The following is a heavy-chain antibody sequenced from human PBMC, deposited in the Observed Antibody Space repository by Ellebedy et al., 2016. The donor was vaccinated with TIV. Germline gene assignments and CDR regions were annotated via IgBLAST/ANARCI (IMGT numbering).Heavy chain of an antibody. Sequence: GESLKISCKGSGYSFTSYWIGWVRQMPGKGLEWVGITNPGDAETRYGPSFQGQVTISADKSISTAYLQWSSLKASDSATYYCARGMTGSSYWFDPWGQGTLVTVSS. CDR1: GYSFTSYW. J-gene: IGHJ5*02. CDR3: ARGMTGSSYWFDP. D-gene: IGHD1-14*01. V-gene: IGHV5-51*01. CDR2: TNPGDAET.